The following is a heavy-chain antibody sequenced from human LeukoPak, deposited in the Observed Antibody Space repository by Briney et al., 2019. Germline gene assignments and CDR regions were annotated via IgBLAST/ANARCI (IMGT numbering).Heavy chain of an antibody. D-gene: IGHD2-15*01. CDR3: VTSYCSGGSCYSASGH. J-gene: IGHJ4*02. CDR2: INSDGSST. V-gene: IGHV3-74*01. Sequence: GGSLRLSCAASGFTFSSYWMHWVRQAPGKGLVWVSRINSDGSSTSYADSVKGRFTISRDNAKNTLYLQMNSLRAEDSAVYYCVTSYCSGGSCYSASGHWGQGTLVTVSS. CDR1: GFTFSSYW.